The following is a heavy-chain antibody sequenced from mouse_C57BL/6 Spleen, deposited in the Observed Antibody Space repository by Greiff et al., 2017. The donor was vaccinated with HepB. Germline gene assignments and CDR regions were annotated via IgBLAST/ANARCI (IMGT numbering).Heavy chain of an antibody. D-gene: IGHD1-1*01. J-gene: IGHJ2*01. V-gene: IGHV1-26*01. CDR1: GYTFTDYY. Sequence: VQLQQSGPELVKPGASVKISCKASGYTFTDYYMNWVKQSHGKSLEWIGDINPNNGGTSYNQKFKGKATLTVDKSSSTAYMELRSLTSEDSAVYYCARGGLATGYFDYWGQGTTLTVSS. CDR3: ARGGLATGYFDY. CDR2: INPNNGGT.